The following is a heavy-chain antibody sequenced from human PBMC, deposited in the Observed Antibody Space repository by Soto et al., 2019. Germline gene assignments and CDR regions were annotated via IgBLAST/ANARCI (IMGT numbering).Heavy chain of an antibody. Sequence: EVQLLESGGGWVQPGGSLRLSCAASGFTFSSNAMSWVRQAPGKGLGWVSAISGSGGSTYYADSVKGRFTISRDNSKNTLYLQMNSLRAEDTAVYYCAKDPPRDGYPYYFDYWGQGTLVTVSS. CDR2: ISGSGGST. D-gene: IGHD5-12*01. CDR1: GFTFSSNA. J-gene: IGHJ4*02. V-gene: IGHV3-23*01. CDR3: AKDPPRDGYPYYFDY.